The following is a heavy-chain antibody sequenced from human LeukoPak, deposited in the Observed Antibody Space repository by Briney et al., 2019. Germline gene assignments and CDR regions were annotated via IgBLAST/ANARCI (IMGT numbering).Heavy chain of an antibody. CDR2: ISTSSSYI. V-gene: IGHV3-21*01. J-gene: IGHJ4*02. Sequence: GGSLRLSCAASGFTFSGSTMNWVRQAPGKGLEWVSFISTSSSYIYYADSVRGRFTISRDNAKNSLYLQMNSLRAEDTAVYYCALFKGYFDYWGQGTLVTVSS. CDR3: ALFKGYFDY. CDR1: GFTFSGST.